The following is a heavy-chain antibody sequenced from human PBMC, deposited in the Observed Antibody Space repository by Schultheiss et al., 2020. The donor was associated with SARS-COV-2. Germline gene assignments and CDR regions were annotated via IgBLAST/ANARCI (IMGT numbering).Heavy chain of an antibody. CDR1: GGSISSYY. Sequence: SETLSLTCTVSGGSISSYYWSWIRQPAGKGLEWIGYIYYSGSTYYNPSLKSRVTISVDTSKNQFSLKLSSVTAADTAVYYCARANQLLYDYYYYGMDVWGQGTTVTVSS. CDR2: IYYSGST. V-gene: IGHV4-59*12. D-gene: IGHD2-2*02. CDR3: ARANQLLYDYYYYGMDV. J-gene: IGHJ6*02.